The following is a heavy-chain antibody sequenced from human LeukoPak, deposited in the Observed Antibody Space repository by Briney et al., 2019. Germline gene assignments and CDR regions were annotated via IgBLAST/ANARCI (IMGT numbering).Heavy chain of an antibody. J-gene: IGHJ4*02. D-gene: IGHD3-22*01. V-gene: IGHV1-18*01. CDR3: ARPYYDSSAPPYDY. CDR2: ISAYNGNT. CDR1: GYTFTSYG. Sequence: ASVKVSCKASGYTFTSYGISWVRQAPGQGLEWMGWISAYNGNTNYAQKLQGIVTMTTDTSTSTAYMELRSLRSDDTAVYYCARPYYDSSAPPYDYWGQGTLVTVSS.